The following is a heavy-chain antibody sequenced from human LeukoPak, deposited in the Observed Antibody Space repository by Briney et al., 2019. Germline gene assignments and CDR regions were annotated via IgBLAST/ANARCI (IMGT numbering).Heavy chain of an antibody. D-gene: IGHD2-21*01. V-gene: IGHV3-30-3*01. CDR2: ISYDGSNK. J-gene: IGHJ3*02. CDR3: ARQQTYGIVRDTAFDI. CDR1: GFTFSNYP. Sequence: SGKSLRLSCAVSGFTFSNYPMHWVRQAPGKGLEWVAAISYDGSNKYYADSVKGRFTISRDNSKNTLYVQINSLRAEDTAVYYCARQQTYGIVRDTAFDIWGQGTKVTISS.